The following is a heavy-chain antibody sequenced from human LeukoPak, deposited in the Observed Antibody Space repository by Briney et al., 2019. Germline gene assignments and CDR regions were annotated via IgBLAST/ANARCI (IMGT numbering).Heavy chain of an antibody. J-gene: IGHJ3*02. V-gene: IGHV3-11*05. Sequence: GGSLRLSCAASAFIFSDYYMNWIRQAPGKGLEWVSYISSTSTYTNYADSVKGRFTISRDTAKNSLYLQMNSLRAEDTAVYYCARVRDGYNLDAFDIWGPGTMVTVSS. CDR3: ARVRDGYNLDAFDI. D-gene: IGHD5-24*01. CDR2: ISSTSTYT. CDR1: AFIFSDYY.